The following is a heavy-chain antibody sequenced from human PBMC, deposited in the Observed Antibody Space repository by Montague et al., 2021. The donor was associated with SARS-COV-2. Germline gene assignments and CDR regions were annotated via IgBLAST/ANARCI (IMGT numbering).Heavy chain of an antibody. Sequence: SETLSLTCAVYGGSFSGYYWSWIRQPPEKGLEWIGEINQSGRTNNNPSLKSRVIRSVDTSKTQFSLMLSSVTAADTAVYYCARRGGSVWVVTVSAELDYWGQGILVIVSS. CDR1: GGSFSGYY. CDR2: INQSGRT. J-gene: IGHJ4*02. V-gene: IGHV4-34*01. CDR3: ARRGGSVWVVTVSAELDY. D-gene: IGHD3-10*01.